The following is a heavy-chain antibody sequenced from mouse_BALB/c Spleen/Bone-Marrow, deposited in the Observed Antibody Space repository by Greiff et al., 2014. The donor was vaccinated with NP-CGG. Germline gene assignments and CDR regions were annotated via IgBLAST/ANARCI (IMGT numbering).Heavy chain of an antibody. Sequence: VQLKESGAELVKPGASVTLSCTASGFNIKDTYMHWVKQRPEQGLEWIGRIDPANGNTKYDPKFQGKATITADTSSNTAYLQLSSLTSGDTAVYYCARTAPENFDYWGQGTTLTVSS. J-gene: IGHJ2*01. D-gene: IGHD1-2*01. CDR3: ARTAPENFDY. CDR1: GFNIKDTY. V-gene: IGHV14-3*02. CDR2: IDPANGNT.